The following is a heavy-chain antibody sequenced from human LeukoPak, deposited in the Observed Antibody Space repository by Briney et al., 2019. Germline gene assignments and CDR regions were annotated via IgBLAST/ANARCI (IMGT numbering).Heavy chain of an antibody. J-gene: IGHJ5*02. D-gene: IGHD4-23*01. V-gene: IGHV4-59*01. Sequence: SETLSLTCTVSGGSISSYYWSWIRQPPGKGLEWIGSMYYSGSTDYNPSLKSRVTISVDTSKNQFSLKLSSVTAADTAVYYCARGGWELRGNWFDPWGQGTLVTVSS. CDR1: GGSISSYY. CDR2: MYYSGST. CDR3: ARGGWELRGNWFDP.